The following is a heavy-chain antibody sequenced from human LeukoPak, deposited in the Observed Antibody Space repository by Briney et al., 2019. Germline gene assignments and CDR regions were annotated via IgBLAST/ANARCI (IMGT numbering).Heavy chain of an antibody. CDR1: GSSVNTNY. CDR3: ARGKTSDDIVEDAFDI. CDR2: LYSGGGA. J-gene: IGHJ3*02. D-gene: IGHD2-15*01. Sequence: GGSLRLSCAASGSSVNTNYMTWVRQAPGKGLEWVSVLYSGGGAYYADSVKDRFTISRDYSQNTLLLQMNSLRAEDTALYYCARGKTSDDIVEDAFDIWGQGTMVAVSS. V-gene: IGHV3-66*01.